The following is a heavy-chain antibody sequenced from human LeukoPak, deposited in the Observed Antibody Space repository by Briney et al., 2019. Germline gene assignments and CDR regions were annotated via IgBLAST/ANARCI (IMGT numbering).Heavy chain of an antibody. Sequence: GRSLRLSCAASGFTFSSYAMHWVRQAPGKGLEWVALISYDGSNKFYADSVKGRFTVSRDNSKNTLYLQMNNLRVEDTAVYHCARDSHQLSANDGFDIWGQGTMVTVSS. CDR2: ISYDGSNK. J-gene: IGHJ3*02. CDR1: GFTFSSYA. CDR3: ARDSHQLSANDGFDI. D-gene: IGHD2-2*01. V-gene: IGHV3-30-3*01.